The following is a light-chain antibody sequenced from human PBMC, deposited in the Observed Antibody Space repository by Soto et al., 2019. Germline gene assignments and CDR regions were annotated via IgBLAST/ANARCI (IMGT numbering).Light chain of an antibody. CDR3: QKYNRAPRT. J-gene: IGKJ1*01. CDR1: QSVSSSY. V-gene: IGKV3-20*01. Sequence: EIVLTQSPGTLSLSPGERATLSCRASQSVSSSYLAWYQQKPGQAPRLLIYGASSRATGIPDRFSGSGSGTDFTLTISRREPEDFAVYYCQKYNRAPRTFGQGTKVEIK. CDR2: GAS.